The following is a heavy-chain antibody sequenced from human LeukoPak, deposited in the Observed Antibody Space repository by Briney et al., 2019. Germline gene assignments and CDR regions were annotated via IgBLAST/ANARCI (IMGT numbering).Heavy chain of an antibody. CDR3: ARVGYTYGYDY. CDR2: MNPNSGNT. CDR1: GYTFTSYD. J-gene: IGHJ4*02. D-gene: IGHD5-18*01. V-gene: IGHV1-8*01. Sequence: ASVKVSCKASGYTFTSYDINWVRQATGQGLEWMGWMNPNSGNTVYVQKFQGRVTMTRNTSITTAYMELSSLRSEDTAVYYCARVGYTYGYDYWGQGTLATVSS.